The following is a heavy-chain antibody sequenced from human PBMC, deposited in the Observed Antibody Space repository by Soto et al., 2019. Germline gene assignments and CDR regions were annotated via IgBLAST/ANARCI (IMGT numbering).Heavy chain of an antibody. D-gene: IGHD4-17*01. CDR3: ASNYGGNSY. CDR2: IIPILGIA. J-gene: IGHJ4*02. V-gene: IGHV1-69*02. Sequence: QVQLVQSGAEVKKPGSSVKVSCKASGGTVSYYTISWVRQAPGQGLEWMGRIIPILGIANYAQKFQGRVTITADKSTSTVYMELSSLRSEDKAVYYCASNYGGNSYWGQGTLVTVSS. CDR1: GGTVSYYT.